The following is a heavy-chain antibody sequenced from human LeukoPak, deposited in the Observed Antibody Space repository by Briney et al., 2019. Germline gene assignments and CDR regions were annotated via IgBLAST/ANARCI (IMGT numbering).Heavy chain of an antibody. V-gene: IGHV3-30*18. Sequence: GGSLRLSCAASGFTFSSYGMHWVRQAPGKGLEWVAVISYDGSKKYYADSVKGRFTISRDNSKNTLYLQMNSLRAEDTAVYYCAKEGTYSGYDIDWFDPWGQGTLVTVSS. CDR2: ISYDGSKK. CDR1: GFTFSSYG. J-gene: IGHJ5*02. D-gene: IGHD5-12*01. CDR3: AKEGTYSGYDIDWFDP.